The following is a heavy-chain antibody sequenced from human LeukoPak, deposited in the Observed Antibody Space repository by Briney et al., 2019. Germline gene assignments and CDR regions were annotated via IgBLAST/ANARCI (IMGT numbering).Heavy chain of an antibody. V-gene: IGHV3-23*01. J-gene: IGHJ4*01. CDR3: AKDWDSSGYYSSDY. D-gene: IGHD3-22*01. CDR2: ITDSGGYT. Sequence: PGESLRLSCAASGFTFSTYAMSWVRQAPGKGLEWVSAITDSGGYTYYADSVKGRFTISRDNSKNTVYLQMNSLRAEDTAVYYCAKDWDSSGYYSSDYWGQGTLVTVSS. CDR1: GFTFSTYA.